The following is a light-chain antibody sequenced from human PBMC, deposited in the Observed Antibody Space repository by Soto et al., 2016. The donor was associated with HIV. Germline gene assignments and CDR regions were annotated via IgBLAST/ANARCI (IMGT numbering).Light chain of an antibody. Sequence: DIQMTQSPSTLSASVGDRVTITCRASQSISNWLAWYQQKPGKAPKLLIYKASSLESGVPSRFSGSGSGTEFTLTISSLQPDDFATYYCQQYNSFPGTFGLGTKVEIK. CDR2: KAS. CDR3: QQYNSFPGT. V-gene: IGKV1-5*03. CDR1: QSISNW. J-gene: IGKJ4*02.